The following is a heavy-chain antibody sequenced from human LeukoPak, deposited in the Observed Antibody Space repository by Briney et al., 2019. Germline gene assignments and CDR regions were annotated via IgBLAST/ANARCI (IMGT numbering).Heavy chain of an antibody. CDR3: AKDIQLSA. V-gene: IGHV3-23*01. J-gene: IGHJ3*01. CDR2: IASSGRNT. Sequence: GGSLRLSCAASGFTFSSYTMTWVRQAPGKGLEWVSLIASSGRNTYYTDSVRGRFTISRDNSKKTLSLQMNSLRVEDTAIYYCAKDIQLSAWGLGTMVTVSS. D-gene: IGHD5-24*01. CDR1: GFTFSSYT.